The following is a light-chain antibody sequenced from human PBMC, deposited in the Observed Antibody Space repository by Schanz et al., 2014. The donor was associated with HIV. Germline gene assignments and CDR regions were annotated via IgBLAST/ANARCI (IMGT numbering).Light chain of an antibody. Sequence: QSALTQPASVSASPGQSITISCTGTGSDIGGYNFVSWYQQCPGKAPKLVIFDVNNRPAGISSRFSGSKSGNTASLTISGLQPEDEADYYCSSYTSSNTVVFGGGTKLTVL. CDR2: DVN. J-gene: IGLJ2*01. CDR1: GSDIGGYNF. V-gene: IGLV2-14*03. CDR3: SSYTSSNTVV.